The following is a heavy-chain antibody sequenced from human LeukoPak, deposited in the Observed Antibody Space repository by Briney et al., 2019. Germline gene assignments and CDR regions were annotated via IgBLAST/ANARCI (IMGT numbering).Heavy chain of an antibody. D-gene: IGHD3-16*01. Sequence: PGGSLRLSCAASGFSLSPYWMHWVRQAPGKGLVWVSRINDDGSSTTYADSVKGRFTIPRDNTKNMVYLQMNSLRAEDTAIYYCARVRDYGAHCLGHWGRGSLVTVSS. CDR2: INDDGSST. CDR3: ARVRDYGAHCLGH. V-gene: IGHV3-74*01. J-gene: IGHJ4*02. CDR1: GFSLSPYW.